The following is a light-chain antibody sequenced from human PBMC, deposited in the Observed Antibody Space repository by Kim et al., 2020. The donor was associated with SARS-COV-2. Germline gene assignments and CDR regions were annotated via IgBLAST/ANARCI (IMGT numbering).Light chain of an antibody. Sequence: ELTQPPSASGTPGQRVTISCSGSSSNIGSNSVDWYQQLPGTAPKLLIYSNNQRPSGVPDRFSGSKSGTSASLAISGLQSEDEADYYCAAWDDSLNGVVFGGGTQLTVL. CDR3: AAWDDSLNGVV. CDR2: SNN. J-gene: IGLJ2*01. CDR1: SSNIGSNS. V-gene: IGLV1-44*01.